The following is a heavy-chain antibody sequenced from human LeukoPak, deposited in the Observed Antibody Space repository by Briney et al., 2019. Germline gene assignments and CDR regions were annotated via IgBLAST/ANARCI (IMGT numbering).Heavy chain of an antibody. J-gene: IGHJ4*02. Sequence: GGSLRLSCAVSGFTFSDYYMSWIRQSPGGGREWLSYISPSGTTTFYADSVKGRFTISRDNANNSLYLLMNSLRAEDTALYYCVRVSALTYNFWSGSFDSWGQGSLLAVSS. D-gene: IGHD3-3*01. CDR2: ISPSGTTT. CDR3: VRVSALTYNFWSGSFDS. CDR1: GFTFSDYY. V-gene: IGHV3-11*01.